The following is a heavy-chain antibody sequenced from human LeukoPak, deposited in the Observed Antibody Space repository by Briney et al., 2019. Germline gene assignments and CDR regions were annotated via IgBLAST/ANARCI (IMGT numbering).Heavy chain of an antibody. Sequence: ASVTVSCKASGYTFTSYDINWVRQTPGQGLEWMGWMNPNSGNRGYAQKFQGRVTITRNTSISTAYMELSSLRSEDTAVYYCARGLRYGSYSYWGQGTLVTVSS. D-gene: IGHD1-26*01. V-gene: IGHV1-8*03. CDR1: GYTFTSYD. J-gene: IGHJ4*02. CDR3: ARGLRYGSYSY. CDR2: MNPNSGNR.